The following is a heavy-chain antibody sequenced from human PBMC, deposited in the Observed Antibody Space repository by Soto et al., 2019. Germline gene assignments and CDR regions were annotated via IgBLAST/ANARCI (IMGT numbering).Heavy chain of an antibody. CDR3: ARDRAYASFDL. D-gene: IGHD1-26*01. J-gene: IGHJ3*01. V-gene: IGHV3-23*01. CDR2: IGGRGDRT. CDR1: GFNFSTNG. Sequence: PGGSLTLSCAASGFNFSTNGKNWVRQAPGKGLEWVSGIGGRGDRTYYADSVKGRFTISRDNSKSTVYLQMIRPTVEDTAIYYCARDRAYASFDLWGQGTVVTVSS.